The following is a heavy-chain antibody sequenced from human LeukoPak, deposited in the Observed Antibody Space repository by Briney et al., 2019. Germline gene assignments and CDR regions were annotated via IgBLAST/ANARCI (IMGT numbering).Heavy chain of an antibody. CDR2: IYYSGST. Sequence: SETLSLTCTVSGGSISGYYWSWIRQPPGKGLEWIGYIYYSGSTNYNPSLRSRLTISVDTSKNQFSLKLSSVTAADTAVYYCARHNVFVYGGSSFDYWGQGTLVTVSS. J-gene: IGHJ4*02. CDR3: ARHNVFVYGGSSFDY. V-gene: IGHV4-59*08. CDR1: GGSISGYY. D-gene: IGHD2-8*01.